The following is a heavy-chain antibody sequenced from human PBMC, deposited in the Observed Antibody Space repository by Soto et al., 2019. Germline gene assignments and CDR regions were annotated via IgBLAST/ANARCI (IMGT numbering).Heavy chain of an antibody. D-gene: IGHD1-26*01. Sequence: QVQLQASGPGLVKPSETLSLICTVSGGSVRDSYWTWIRQPPGKGLEWIGYVSASGTTKYSSSLKSRVTMSVDTSENQFSLKVNSVTTADTAIYYCARVGHLNVYYASDYWGQGVLVTVSS. CDR1: GGSVRDSY. CDR3: ARVGHLNVYYASDY. V-gene: IGHV4-59*02. J-gene: IGHJ4*02. CDR2: VSASGTT.